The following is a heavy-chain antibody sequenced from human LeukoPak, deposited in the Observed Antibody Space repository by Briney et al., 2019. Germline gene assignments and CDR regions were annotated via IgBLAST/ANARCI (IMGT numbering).Heavy chain of an antibody. CDR1: GSTFGDYA. Sequence: GGSLRLSCTASGSTFGDYAMSWVRQAPGKGLEWVGFIRSKAYGGTTEYAASVKGRFTISRDDSKSIAYLQMNSLKTEDTAVYYCTVGSRLYCSSTSCYDYWGQGTLVTVSS. CDR3: TVGSRLYCSSTSCYDY. CDR2: IRSKAYGGTT. D-gene: IGHD2-2*01. J-gene: IGHJ4*02. V-gene: IGHV3-49*04.